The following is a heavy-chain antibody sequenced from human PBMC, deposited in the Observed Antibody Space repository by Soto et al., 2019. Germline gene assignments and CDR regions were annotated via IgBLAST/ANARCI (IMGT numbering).Heavy chain of an antibody. CDR3: ARVFSGVMDHPFEY. CDR2: ISSSISYI. CDR1: GFTFSSYS. Sequence: RGSLRLSCAASGFTFSSYSMNWVRQAPGKGLEWVSSISSSISYIYYADSVKGRFTISRDNAKNSLYLQMNSLRAEDTAVYYCARVFSGVMDHPFEYWGQGTLVTVSS. V-gene: IGHV3-21*01. D-gene: IGHD3-16*01. J-gene: IGHJ4*02.